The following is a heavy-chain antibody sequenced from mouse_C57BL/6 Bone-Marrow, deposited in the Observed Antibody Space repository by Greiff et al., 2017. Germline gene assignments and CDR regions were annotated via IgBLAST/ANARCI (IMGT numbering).Heavy chain of an antibody. CDR1: GYTFTSYW. V-gene: IGHV1-64*01. CDR2: IHPNSGST. D-gene: IGHD1-1*01. J-gene: IGHJ3*01. CDR3: ATYYDGRSDY. Sequence: QVQLQQPGAELVKPGASVKLSCKASGYTFTSYWMHWVKQRPGQGLEWLGMIHPNSGSTNYNEKFKSKATLTVDKSSSTAYMQLSSLTSEDSAVYYCATYYDGRSDYWGQGTLVTVSA.